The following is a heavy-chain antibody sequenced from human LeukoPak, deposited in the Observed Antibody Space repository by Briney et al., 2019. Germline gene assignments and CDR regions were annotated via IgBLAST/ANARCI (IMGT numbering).Heavy chain of an antibody. V-gene: IGHV3-30*01. D-gene: IGHD1/OR15-1a*01. J-gene: IGHJ3*02. CDR2: ISCEGDNN. CDR1: GFTFSNSI. Sequence: GRSLTLSCAASGFTFSNSIMHWVRQAPGKGLEWVAVISCEGDNNYYADAVKGRFTISRDNSKNTLYLQMDSLRIEDTAVYYCARDEGTVWNIESDAFDICGQGTLVTVSS. CDR3: ARDEGTVWNIESDAFDI.